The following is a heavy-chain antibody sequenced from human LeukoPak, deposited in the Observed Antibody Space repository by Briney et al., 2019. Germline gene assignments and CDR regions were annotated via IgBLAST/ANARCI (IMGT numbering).Heavy chain of an antibody. J-gene: IGHJ4*02. Sequence: SETLSLTCAVYGGPFSDCYWSWIRQPPGKGLEWIGEINHSGSTNYNPSLKSRVTISVDTSKNQFSLKLSSVTAADTAVYYCARGRVSSVVAAYFDYWGQGTLVTVSS. CDR1: GGPFSDCY. CDR3: ARGRVSSVVAAYFDY. D-gene: IGHD2-15*01. CDR2: INHSGST. V-gene: IGHV4-34*01.